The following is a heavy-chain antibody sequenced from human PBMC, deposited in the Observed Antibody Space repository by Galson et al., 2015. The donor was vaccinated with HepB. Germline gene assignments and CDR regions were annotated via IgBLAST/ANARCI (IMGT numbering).Heavy chain of an antibody. CDR2: ISGSGGST. Sequence: SLRLSCAASGFTFSSYAMSWVRQAPGKGLEWVSAISGSGGSTYYADSVKGRFTISRDNSKNTLYLQMNSLRAEDTAVYYCAKSEGLEGESGYWGQGTLVTVSS. V-gene: IGHV3-23*01. J-gene: IGHJ4*02. CDR1: GFTFSSYA. CDR3: AKSEGLEGESGY. D-gene: IGHD3-16*01.